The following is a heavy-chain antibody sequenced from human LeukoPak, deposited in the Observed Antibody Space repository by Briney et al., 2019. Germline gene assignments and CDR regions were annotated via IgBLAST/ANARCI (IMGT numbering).Heavy chain of an antibody. CDR3: ARGNYGQYYFDY. Sequence: GGSLRLSCAASGFTFRNYAMHWVRQAQGKGLEWVAVISYDGSNKYYSDSVRGRFTISRDNSKNTLYLQMTSLRPEDTAVYYCARGNYGQYYFDYWGQGTLVTVSS. V-gene: IGHV3-30-3*01. D-gene: IGHD1-7*01. CDR2: ISYDGSNK. J-gene: IGHJ4*02. CDR1: GFTFRNYA.